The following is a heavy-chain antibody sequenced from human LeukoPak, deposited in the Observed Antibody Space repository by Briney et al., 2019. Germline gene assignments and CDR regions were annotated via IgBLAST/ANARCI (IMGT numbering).Heavy chain of an antibody. CDR2: ISGSSGSI. J-gene: IGHJ6*03. V-gene: IGHV3-21*01. D-gene: IGHD1-14*01. CDR1: GFTFRNYN. Sequence: PGGSLRLSCAASGFTFRNYNMNWVRQAPGKGLEWVSSISGSSGSIYYADSVKGRFTISRDNSKNSLYLQMKTLRAEDTAIYYCARAITGYYYYYYMDVWGTGTTVTVSS. CDR3: ARAITGYYYYYYMDV.